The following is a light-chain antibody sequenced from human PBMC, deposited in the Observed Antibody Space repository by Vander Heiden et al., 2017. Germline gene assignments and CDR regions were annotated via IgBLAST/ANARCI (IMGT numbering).Light chain of an antibody. J-gene: IGKJ1*01. V-gene: IGKV3-15*01. CDR3: QQYKNWPPST. CDR1: QSVSSN. CDR2: GAS. Sequence: EIVMTQSRATLSVSLGERATLSCRASQSVSSNLAWYQQKPGQAPRLLIYGASTRATGIPGRFSGSGFGTEFTLTISSLQSEDFAVYYCQQYKNWPPSTFGQGTKVEIK.